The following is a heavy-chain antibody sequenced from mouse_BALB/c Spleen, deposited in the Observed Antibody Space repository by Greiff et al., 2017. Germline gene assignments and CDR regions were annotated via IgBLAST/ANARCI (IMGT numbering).Heavy chain of an antibody. CDR2: IDPENGNT. CDR1: GFNIKDYY. Sequence: EVKLQQSGAELVRPGALVKLSCKASGFNIKDYYMHWVKQRPEQGLEWIGWIDPENGNTIYDPKFQGKASITADTSSNTAYLQLSSLTSEDTAVYYCASTATGAMDYWGQGTSVTVSS. J-gene: IGHJ4*01. D-gene: IGHD1-2*01. CDR3: ASTATGAMDY. V-gene: IGHV14-1*02.